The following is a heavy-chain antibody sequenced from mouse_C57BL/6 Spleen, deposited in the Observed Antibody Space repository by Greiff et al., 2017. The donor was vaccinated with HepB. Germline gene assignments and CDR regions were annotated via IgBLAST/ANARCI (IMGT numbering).Heavy chain of an antibody. Sequence: EVMLVESGGGLVKPGGSLKLSCAASGFTFSDYGMHWVRQAPEKGLEWVAYISSGSSTIYYADTVKGRFPISRDNAKNTLFLQMTSLRSEDTAMYYCARPLYYYGSSYDYAMDYWGQGTSVTVSS. D-gene: IGHD1-1*01. J-gene: IGHJ4*01. V-gene: IGHV5-17*01. CDR3: ARPLYYYGSSYDYAMDY. CDR2: ISSGSSTI. CDR1: GFTFSDYG.